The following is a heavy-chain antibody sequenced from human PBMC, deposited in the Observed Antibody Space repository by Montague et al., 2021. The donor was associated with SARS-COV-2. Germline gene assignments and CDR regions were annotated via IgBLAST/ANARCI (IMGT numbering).Heavy chain of an antibody. CDR3: ARAGYYDSSGYYYADHFDY. D-gene: IGHD3-22*01. J-gene: IGHJ4*03. CDR2: IYPGDSDT. Sequence: QSGTEVKKPGESLKISCKGSGYSFTSYWIGWVRQMPGKGLEWMGIIYPGDSDTRYSPSFQGQVTISADKSISTAYLQWSSLKASDTAMYYCARAGYYDSSGYYYADHFDYWGQGTTVTVSS. CDR1: GYSFTSYW. V-gene: IGHV5-51*01.